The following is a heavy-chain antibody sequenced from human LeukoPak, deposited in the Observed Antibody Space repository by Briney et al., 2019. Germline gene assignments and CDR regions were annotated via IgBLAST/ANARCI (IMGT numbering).Heavy chain of an antibody. Sequence: ASVKVSCKASGYTFTGYYMHWVRQAPGQGLEWMGWINPNSGGTNYAQKFQGRDTMTRDTSISTAYMELSRLRSDDTAVYYCARDSSSWFAYYYYYYMDVWGKGTTVTVSS. D-gene: IGHD6-13*01. CDR1: GYTFTGYY. CDR3: ARDSSSWFAYYYYYYMDV. V-gene: IGHV1-2*02. CDR2: INPNSGGT. J-gene: IGHJ6*03.